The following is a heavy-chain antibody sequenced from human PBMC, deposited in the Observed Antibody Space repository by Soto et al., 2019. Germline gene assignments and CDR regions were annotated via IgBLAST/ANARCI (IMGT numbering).Heavy chain of an antibody. Sequence: GASVKVSCKASGYTFTSYGISWVRQAPGQGLEWMGWISAYNGNTNYAQKLQGRVTMTTDTSTSTAYMELRSLRSDDTAVYYCARDGARYNIVVVAAAKPEYYYYGMDVWGQGTTVTVSS. V-gene: IGHV1-18*04. D-gene: IGHD2-15*01. CDR2: ISAYNGNT. CDR1: GYTFTSYG. CDR3: ARDGARYNIVVVAAAKPEYYYYGMDV. J-gene: IGHJ6*02.